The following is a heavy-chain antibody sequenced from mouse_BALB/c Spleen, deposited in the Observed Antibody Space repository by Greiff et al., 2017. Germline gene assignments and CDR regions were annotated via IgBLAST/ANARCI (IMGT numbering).Heavy chain of an antibody. Sequence: VQLQQSGAELVKPGASVKLSCTASGFNITDTYMHWVKQRPEQGLEWIGRIDPANGNTKYDPKFQGKATITADTSSNTAYLQLSSLTSEDTAVYYCARFPGTGFDYWGQGTTLTVSS. CDR1: GFNITDTY. J-gene: IGHJ2*01. CDR2: IDPANGNT. D-gene: IGHD4-1*01. CDR3: ARFPGTGFDY. V-gene: IGHV14-3*02.